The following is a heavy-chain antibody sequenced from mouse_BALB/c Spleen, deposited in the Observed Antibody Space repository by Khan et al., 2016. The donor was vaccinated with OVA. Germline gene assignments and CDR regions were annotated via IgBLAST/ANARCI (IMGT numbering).Heavy chain of an antibody. J-gene: IGHJ3*01. CDR1: GYTFTDYI. CDR3: ARGGYSAFAY. D-gene: IGHD2-14*01. CDR2: IFPGSDTP. V-gene: IGHV1-77*01. Sequence: QVQLQQSGPELVKPGASLKVSCKASGYTFTDYIIGWVKQNTRQGLEWIGDIFPGSDTPYYNEKFKDKATLTVDKSANTAYMQLSSLTSDDSAVYCCARGGYSAFAYWGQGTLVTVSA.